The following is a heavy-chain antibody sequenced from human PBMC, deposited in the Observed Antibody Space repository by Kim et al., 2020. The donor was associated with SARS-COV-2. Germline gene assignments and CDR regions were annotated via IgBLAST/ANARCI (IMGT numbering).Heavy chain of an antibody. V-gene: IGHV6-1*01. Sequence: DYALSVKSRITINPDTSKNQFSLQLNSVTPEDTAVYYCARIAAASRGGDYWGQGTLVTVSS. J-gene: IGHJ4*02. D-gene: IGHD6-13*01. CDR3: ARIAAASRGGDY.